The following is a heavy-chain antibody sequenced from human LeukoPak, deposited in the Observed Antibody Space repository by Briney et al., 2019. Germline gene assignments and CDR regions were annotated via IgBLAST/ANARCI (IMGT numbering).Heavy chain of an antibody. CDR2: ISGDGGST. V-gene: IGHV3-43*02. J-gene: IGHJ4*02. CDR3: AISDHYFEY. CDR1: GFTFDDYA. Sequence: PGGSLRLSCTASGFTFDDYAIHWVRQAPGKGLEWVSLISGDGGSTYYADSVKGRFTISRDNSKNSMYLQMNSLRTEDTALYYCAISDHYFEYWGEGTLVTVSS.